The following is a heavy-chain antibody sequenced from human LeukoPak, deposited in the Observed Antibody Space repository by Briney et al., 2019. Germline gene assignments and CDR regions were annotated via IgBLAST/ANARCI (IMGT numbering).Heavy chain of an antibody. CDR3: ARHYGDYVYFDY. D-gene: IGHD4-17*01. Sequence: PSETLSLTCTVSGGSITSYYWSWIRQPPGKALEWIGYVFYSGTTNYNPSLKSRVTIFVDTSKNQFSLRLSSVTAADTAVYYCARHYGDYVYFDYWGQGALVTVSS. J-gene: IGHJ4*02. V-gene: IGHV4-59*08. CDR1: GGSITSYY. CDR2: VFYSGTT.